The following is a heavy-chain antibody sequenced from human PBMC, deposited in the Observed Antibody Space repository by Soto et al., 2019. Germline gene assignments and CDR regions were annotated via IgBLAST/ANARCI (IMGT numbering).Heavy chain of an antibody. CDR1: GGSISSYY. V-gene: IGHV4-59*01. CDR3: ARDLLFQEGDYYYYYGMDV. D-gene: IGHD3-16*01. Sequence: PSETLSLTCTVSGGSISSYYWSWIRQPPGKGLEWIGYIYYSGSTNYNPSLKSRVTISVDTSKNQFSLKLSSVTAADTAVYYCARDLLFQEGDYYYYYGMDVWGQGTTVTVSS. CDR2: IYYSGST. J-gene: IGHJ6*02.